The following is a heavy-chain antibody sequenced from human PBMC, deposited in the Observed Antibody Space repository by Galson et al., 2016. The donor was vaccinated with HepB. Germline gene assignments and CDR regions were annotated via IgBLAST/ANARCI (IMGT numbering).Heavy chain of an antibody. CDR1: GFTFSSYW. CDR3: ARFGAITYYYDLSLRFDP. V-gene: IGHV3-7*01. D-gene: IGHD3-22*01. Sequence: SLRLSCAASGFTFSSYWMTWVRQAPGKGLEWVANINQDGGEKYYVDSVKGRFTISRDNAKNSLYLQMNRLRAEETAVYYCARFGAITYYYDLSLRFDPWGKGTLVTVSS. J-gene: IGHJ5*02. CDR2: INQDGGEK.